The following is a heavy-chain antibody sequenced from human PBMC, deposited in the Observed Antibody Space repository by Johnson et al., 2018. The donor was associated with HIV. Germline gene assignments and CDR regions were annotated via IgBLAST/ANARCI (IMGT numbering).Heavy chain of an antibody. CDR3: AKDQYYKFWRAYPEGAFDI. V-gene: IGHV3-30*02. CDR1: GFTFSSYG. D-gene: IGHD3-3*01. CDR2: IRYDGSNK. Sequence: VQLLESGGGVVQPGGSLRLSCAASGFTFSSYGMHWVRQAPGKGLEWVAFIRYDGSNKYYADSVKGRFTISRDNSKNTLYLQMNSLRAEDTAVYYCAKDQYYKFWRAYPEGAFDIWGQGTMVTVSS. J-gene: IGHJ3*02.